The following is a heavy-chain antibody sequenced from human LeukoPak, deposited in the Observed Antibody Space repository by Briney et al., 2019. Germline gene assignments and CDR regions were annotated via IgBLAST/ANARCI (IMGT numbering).Heavy chain of an antibody. Sequence: SETLSLTCTVSGGSISSYYWSWIRQPAGKGLEWIGRIYTSGSTNYNPSLKSRVTMSVDTSKNQFSLKLSSVTAADTAVYYCARAIVVVPAARENWFDPWGQGTLVTVSS. D-gene: IGHD2-2*01. V-gene: IGHV4-4*07. CDR2: IYTSGST. CDR3: ARAIVVVPAARENWFDP. CDR1: GGSISSYY. J-gene: IGHJ5*02.